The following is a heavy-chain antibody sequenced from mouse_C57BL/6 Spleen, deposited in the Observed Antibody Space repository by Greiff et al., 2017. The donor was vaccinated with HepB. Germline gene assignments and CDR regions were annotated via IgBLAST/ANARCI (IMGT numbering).Heavy chain of an antibody. J-gene: IGHJ4*01. Sequence: VQLQQPGAELVMPGASVKLSCKASGYTFTSYWMHWVKQRPGQGLEWIGEIDPSDSYTNYNQKFKGKSTLTVDKSSSTAYMQLSSLTSEDSAVYYCARRYDLRRGAMDYWGQGTSVTVSS. CDR2: IDPSDSYT. V-gene: IGHV1-69*01. D-gene: IGHD2-12*01. CDR3: ARRYDLRRGAMDY. CDR1: GYTFTSYW.